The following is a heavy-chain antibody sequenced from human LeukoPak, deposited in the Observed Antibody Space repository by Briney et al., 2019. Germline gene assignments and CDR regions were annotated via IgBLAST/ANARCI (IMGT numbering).Heavy chain of an antibody. CDR2: IIPIFGTA. J-gene: IGHJ6*03. D-gene: IGHD5-24*01. CDR3: ARQGTALYKSPQRYYYYYMDV. CDR1: GGTFSSYA. Sequence: SVKVSCKASGGTFSSYAISWVRQAPGQGLERMGGIIPIFGTANYAQKFQGRVTITTDESTSTAYMELSSLRSEDTAVYYCARQGTALYKSPQRYYYYYMDVWGKGTTVTVSS. V-gene: IGHV1-69*05.